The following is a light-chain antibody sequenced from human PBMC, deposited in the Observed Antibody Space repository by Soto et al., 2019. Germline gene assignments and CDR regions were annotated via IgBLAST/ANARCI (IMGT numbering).Light chain of an antibody. CDR2: GAS. Sequence: EIVLTQSPGTLSLSPGERATLSCRASQSVSSNFLAWYQQKPGQAPRLLIYGASTRATGIPDRFSGSGSGTDFTLTVSRLESEDFAVYYCQQYNSSPRTFGQGTKVDIK. J-gene: IGKJ1*01. CDR3: QQYNSSPRT. V-gene: IGKV3-20*01. CDR1: QSVSSNF.